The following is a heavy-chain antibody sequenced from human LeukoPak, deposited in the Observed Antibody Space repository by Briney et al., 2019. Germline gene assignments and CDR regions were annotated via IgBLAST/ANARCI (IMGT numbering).Heavy chain of an antibody. CDR1: GFTFSSYA. V-gene: IGHV3-30-3*01. CDR2: ISYDGSNK. D-gene: IGHD3-10*01. J-gene: IGHJ4*02. CDR3: ARDPYYYGSGSYHSRPGRGSYFDY. Sequence: GGSLRLSCAASGFTFSSYAMHWVRQAPGKGLEWVAVISYDGSNKYYADSVKGRFTISRDNSKNTLYLQMNSLRAEDTAVYYCARDPYYYGSGSYHSRPGRGSYFDYWGQGTLVTVSS.